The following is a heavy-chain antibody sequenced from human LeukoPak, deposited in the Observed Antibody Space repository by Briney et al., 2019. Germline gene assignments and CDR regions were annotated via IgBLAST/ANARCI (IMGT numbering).Heavy chain of an antibody. Sequence: PSETLSLTCTVSGGSISSYYWSWIRQPPGKGLEWIGYIYYSGSTNYNPSLKSRVTISVDTSKNQFSLKLSSVTAADTAVYYCARGSLLSRPDQYYYYMDVWGKGTTVTVSS. CDR2: IYYSGST. J-gene: IGHJ6*03. CDR1: GGSISSYY. D-gene: IGHD2/OR15-2a*01. V-gene: IGHV4-59*01. CDR3: ARGSLLSRPDQYYYYMDV.